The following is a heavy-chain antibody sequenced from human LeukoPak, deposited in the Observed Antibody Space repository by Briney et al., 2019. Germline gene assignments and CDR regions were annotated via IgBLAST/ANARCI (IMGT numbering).Heavy chain of an antibody. V-gene: IGHV3-23*01. CDR3: AKDLNYYDSSGYSR. D-gene: IGHD3-22*01. J-gene: IGHJ4*02. CDR1: GFTFSSYV. CDR2: ISGSGGST. Sequence: GGSLRLSCAASGFTFSSYVMSWVRQAPGKGLEWVSAISGSGGSTYYADSVKGRFTISRDKSKNTLYLQMNSLRAEDTAVYYCAKDLNYYDSSGYSRWGQGTLVTVSS.